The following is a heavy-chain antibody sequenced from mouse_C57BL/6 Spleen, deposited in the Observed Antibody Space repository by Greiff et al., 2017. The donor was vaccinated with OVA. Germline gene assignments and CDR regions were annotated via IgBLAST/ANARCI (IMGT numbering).Heavy chain of an antibody. V-gene: IGHV1-50*01. Sequence: QVQLQQSGAELVKPGASVKLSCKASGYTFTSYWMQWVKQRPGQGLEWIGEIDPSDSYTNYNQKFKGKATLTVDTSSSTAYMQLSSLTSEDSAVYYCARGVDGSAYWGQGTLVTVSA. CDR1: GYTFTSYW. J-gene: IGHJ3*01. D-gene: IGHD2-3*01. CDR3: ARGVDGSAY. CDR2: IDPSDSYT.